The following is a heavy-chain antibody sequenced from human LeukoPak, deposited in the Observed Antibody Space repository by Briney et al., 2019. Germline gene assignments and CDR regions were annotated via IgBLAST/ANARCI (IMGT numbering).Heavy chain of an antibody. Sequence: GGSLRLSCAASGFSFSTYAMSWVRQAPGKGLEWVSTVGRDGRGTYYADSVEGRFTTSRDNSKNTLYLQMHSLRVEDTAVYYCARGGSNAGYWGQGTLVTVSS. CDR3: ARGGSNAGY. J-gene: IGHJ4*02. D-gene: IGHD1-26*01. CDR1: GFSFSTYA. V-gene: IGHV3-23*01. CDR2: VGRDGRGT.